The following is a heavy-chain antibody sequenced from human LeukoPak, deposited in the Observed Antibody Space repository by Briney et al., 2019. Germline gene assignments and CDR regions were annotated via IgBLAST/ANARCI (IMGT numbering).Heavy chain of an antibody. J-gene: IGHJ3*02. CDR1: GLALDDYA. CDR3: IKDLRLDLHLDTFEI. D-gene: IGHD1-7*01. V-gene: IGHV3-9*01. Sequence: GKSLRLSCAASGLALDDYAMHWVRHAPGKGLEWVTSISWDSGNSVYADSVKGRFTISRDNAKNSLYLQMNSLTPEDTALYYCIKDLRLDLHLDTFEIWGQGTMVTVSS. CDR2: ISWDSGNS.